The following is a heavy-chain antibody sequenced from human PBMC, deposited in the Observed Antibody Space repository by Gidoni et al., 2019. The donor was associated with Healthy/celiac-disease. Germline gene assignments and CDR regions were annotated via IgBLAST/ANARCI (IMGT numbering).Heavy chain of an antibody. CDR2: IIPIFGTA. D-gene: IGHD2-15*01. CDR3: ARASRRWSRGYYYYYMDV. J-gene: IGHJ6*03. Sequence: QVQLVQSGAEVKKPGSSVKVSCKASGGTFSSYAISWVRQAPGQGLEWMGGIIPIFGTANYAQKFQGRVTITADKSTSTAYMELSSLRSEDTAVYYCARASRRWSRGYYYYYMDVWGKGTTVTVSS. CDR1: GGTFSSYA. V-gene: IGHV1-69*06.